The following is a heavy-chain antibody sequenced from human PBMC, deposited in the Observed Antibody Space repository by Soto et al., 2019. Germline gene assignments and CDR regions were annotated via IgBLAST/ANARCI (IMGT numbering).Heavy chain of an antibody. Sequence: GGSLRLSCAASGFTFSSYAMHWVRQAPGKGLEWVAVISYDGSNKYYADSVKGRFTISRDNSKNTLYLQMNSLRAEDTAVYYCARGIPLGYCSGGSCFDYGMDVWGQGTTVTVS. D-gene: IGHD2-15*01. CDR3: ARGIPLGYCSGGSCFDYGMDV. CDR2: ISYDGSNK. V-gene: IGHV3-30-3*01. J-gene: IGHJ6*02. CDR1: GFTFSSYA.